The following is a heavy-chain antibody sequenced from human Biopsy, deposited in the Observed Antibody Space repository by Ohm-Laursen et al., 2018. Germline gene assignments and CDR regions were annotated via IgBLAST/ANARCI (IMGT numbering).Heavy chain of an antibody. CDR3: ALQSVAQMKNFDY. D-gene: IGHD6-19*01. V-gene: IGHV1-2*02. Sequence: ASVKVSCKAFGLSLTGYYIHWVRQAPGQGLEWMGWISPKSGGTNYAQKFQGNITMTKNTSMSTAYMEMSRLRSDDTAVYYCALQSVAQMKNFDYWGQGTLVTVSS. CDR2: ISPKSGGT. J-gene: IGHJ4*02. CDR1: GLSLTGYY.